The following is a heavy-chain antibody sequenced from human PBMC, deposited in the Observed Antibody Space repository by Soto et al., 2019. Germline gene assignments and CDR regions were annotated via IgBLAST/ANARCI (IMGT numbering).Heavy chain of an antibody. CDR2: IFSNDEK. V-gene: IGHV2-26*01. CDR3: ARIQVIGTGIAVALDY. D-gene: IGHD6-19*01. Sequence: SGPTLVNPTESLTLTCTVSGFSLSNARMGVSWIRQPPGKALEWLAHIFSNDEKSYSTSLKSRLTISNDTSTSQVVLTMTNMDPVVTATYYCARIQVIGTGIAVALDYWGPGTLVTVSS. J-gene: IGHJ4*02. CDR1: GFSLSNARMG.